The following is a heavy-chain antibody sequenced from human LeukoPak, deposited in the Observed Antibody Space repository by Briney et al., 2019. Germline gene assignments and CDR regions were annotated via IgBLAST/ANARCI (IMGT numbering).Heavy chain of an antibody. V-gene: IGHV4-59*08. J-gene: IGHJ4*02. CDR1: NGSISSYY. Sequence: SETLSLTCTVSNGSISSYYWSWIRQPPGKGLEWIGYVHYSGSTNYNPSLKSRVTMSVDTSKNQFSLKIPSVTAAVTAVYYCARRLTMVRGDPYDYWGQGTLVTVSS. CDR2: VHYSGST. CDR3: ARRLTMVRGDPYDY. D-gene: IGHD3-10*01.